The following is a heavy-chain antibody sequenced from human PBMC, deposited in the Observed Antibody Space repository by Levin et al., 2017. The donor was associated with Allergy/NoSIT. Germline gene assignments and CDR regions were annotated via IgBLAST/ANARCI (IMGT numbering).Heavy chain of an antibody. CDR3: ARAIGSSLGYYYGMDG. V-gene: IGHV4-59*01. D-gene: IGHD6-13*01. Sequence: SETLSLTCTVSGGSISSYYWSWIRQPPGKGLEWIGYIYYRGSTNYNPSLKSRVTISVDTSKNQLSLKLTSVTAADTAVYYCARAIGSSLGYYYGMDGWGQGTTVTVSS. J-gene: IGHJ6*02. CDR2: IYYRGST. CDR1: GGSISSYY.